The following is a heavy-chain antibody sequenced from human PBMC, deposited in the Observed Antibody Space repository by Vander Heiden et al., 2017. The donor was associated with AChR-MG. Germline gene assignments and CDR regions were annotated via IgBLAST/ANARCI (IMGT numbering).Heavy chain of an antibody. V-gene: IGHV3-21*01. Sequence: EVQLVESGGGLVKPGGSLRLACVASGFTFTRDSMNWVSQAPGKGLEWVSSISSSGSNIYADSMKGRFTISRDNAENSMYLQMHSLRAEDTAVYFCAASPGFYKGCNYWVQGTLGTVSS. D-gene: IGHD3-9*01. J-gene: IGHJ4*02. CDR3: AASPGFYKGCNY. CDR1: GFTFTRDS. CDR2: ISSSGSNI.